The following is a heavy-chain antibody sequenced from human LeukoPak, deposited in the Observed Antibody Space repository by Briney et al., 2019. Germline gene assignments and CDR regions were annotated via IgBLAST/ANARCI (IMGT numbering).Heavy chain of an antibody. V-gene: IGHV3-30*02. CDR1: GFTFSSYG. J-gene: IGHJ6*03. CDR3: AKSGIAAAGREIYYYYYYMDV. D-gene: IGHD6-13*01. CDR2: IRYDGSNK. Sequence: GGSLRLSCAASGFTFSSYGMHWVRQAPGKGLEWVAFIRYDGSNKYYADSVKGRFTISRDNSKNTLYLQMNSLRAEDTAVYYCAKSGIAAAGREIYYYYYYMDVWGKGTTVTISS.